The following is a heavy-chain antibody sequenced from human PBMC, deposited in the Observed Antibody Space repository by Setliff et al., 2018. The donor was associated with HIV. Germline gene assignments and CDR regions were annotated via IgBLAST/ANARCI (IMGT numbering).Heavy chain of an antibody. Sequence: PGGSLRLSCAVSGFNFRGYNMNWVRQAPGKGLEWVSSISTSSTYTYYADSVKGRFTISRDNYKNTLYLQMKSLRAEDTAVYYCAREDPPADFHFWSGRLADWGQGSLVTVSS. D-gene: IGHD3-3*02. V-gene: IGHV3-21*01. CDR2: ISTSSTYT. CDR1: GFNFRGYN. CDR3: AREDPPADFHFWSGRLAD. J-gene: IGHJ4*02.